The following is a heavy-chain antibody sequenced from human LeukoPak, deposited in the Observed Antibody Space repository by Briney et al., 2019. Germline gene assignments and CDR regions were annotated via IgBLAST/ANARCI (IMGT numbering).Heavy chain of an antibody. V-gene: IGHV4-59*11. CDR2: THFSGTT. CDR3: ARPKAAGSYDF. J-gene: IGHJ4*02. D-gene: IGHD6-13*01. CDR1: GGSISRHY. Sequence: SETLSLTCSVSGGSISRHYWTWIRQPPGKGLEWIGYTHFSGTTNYNPSLKSRATISLDRAKNQISLTLTSVTAADTAVYFCARPKAAGSYDFWGQGTLVTVSS.